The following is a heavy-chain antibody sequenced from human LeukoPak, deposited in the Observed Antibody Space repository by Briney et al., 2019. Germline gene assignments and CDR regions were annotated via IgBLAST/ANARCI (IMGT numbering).Heavy chain of an antibody. V-gene: IGHV3-21*01. CDR1: GFTFSIYS. D-gene: IGHD1-1*01. CDR3: ARDSDWNDIFDY. CDR2: ISSSSSTYI. Sequence: GSLRLSCAASGFTFSIYSMNWVRQAPGKGLEWVSSISSSSSTYIYYADSVKGRFTISRDNAKNSLYLQMNSLRAEDTAVYYCARDSDWNDIFDYWGQGTLVTASS. J-gene: IGHJ4*02.